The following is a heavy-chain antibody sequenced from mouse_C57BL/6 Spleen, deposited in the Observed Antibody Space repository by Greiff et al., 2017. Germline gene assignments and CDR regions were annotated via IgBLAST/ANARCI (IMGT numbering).Heavy chain of an antibody. D-gene: IGHD1-1*01. CDR1: GFTFSDYG. J-gene: IGHJ2*01. CDR2: ISSGSSTI. CDR3: ARQDYYGSSWDY. Sequence: DVKLVESGGGLVKPGGSLKLSCAASGFTFSDYGMHWVRQAPEKGLEWVAYISSGSSTIYYADTVKGRFTISRDNAKNTLFLQMTSLRSEDTAMYYCARQDYYGSSWDYWGQGTTLTVSS. V-gene: IGHV5-17*01.